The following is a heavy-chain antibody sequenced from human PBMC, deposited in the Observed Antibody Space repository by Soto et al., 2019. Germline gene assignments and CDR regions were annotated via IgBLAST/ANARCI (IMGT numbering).Heavy chain of an antibody. D-gene: IGHD3-16*02. CDR2: ISYDGSDA. Sequence: QEQLVESGGGVVQPGRSLRLSCAASGFTLSTYAMHWVRQAPGKGLEWVTVISYDGSDAYYAASVKGRFTISRDNSKNTLYLRMNSLRTEDTAVYYCARALPYRYIDYWGQGTLVTVSS. CDR3: ARALPYRYIDY. V-gene: IGHV3-30-3*01. J-gene: IGHJ4*02. CDR1: GFTLSTYA.